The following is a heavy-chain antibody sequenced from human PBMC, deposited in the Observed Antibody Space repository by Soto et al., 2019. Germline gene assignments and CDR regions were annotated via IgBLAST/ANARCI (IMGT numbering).Heavy chain of an antibody. V-gene: IGHV5-51*01. CDR3: ARRNPYYGSGSYPYPLDY. Sequence: GESLKISCKGSGYSFTSYWIGWVRQMPGKGLEWMGIIYPGDSDTRYSPSFQGHVTISADKSIGTAYLQWSSLKASDTAMYYCARRNPYYGSGSYPYPLDYWGQGTLVTVSS. CDR2: IYPGDSDT. D-gene: IGHD3-10*01. J-gene: IGHJ4*02. CDR1: GYSFTSYW.